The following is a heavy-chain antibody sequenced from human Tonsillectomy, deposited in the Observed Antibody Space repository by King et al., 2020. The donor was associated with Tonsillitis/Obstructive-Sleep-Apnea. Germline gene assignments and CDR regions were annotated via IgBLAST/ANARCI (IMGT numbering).Heavy chain of an antibody. Sequence: TLKESGPVLVKPTETLTLICTVSGFSLSNARMGVSWIRQPPGKALEWLAHIFSIDEESYSTSLESRLTISKDTSKSQVVLTMTNMDPVDTATYYCSRISCTGTSCYDFDYWGQGTLVTVSS. CDR3: SRISCTGTSCYDFDY. V-gene: IGHV2-26*01. CDR1: GFSLSNARMG. D-gene: IGHD2-2*01. CDR2: IFSIDEE. J-gene: IGHJ4*02.